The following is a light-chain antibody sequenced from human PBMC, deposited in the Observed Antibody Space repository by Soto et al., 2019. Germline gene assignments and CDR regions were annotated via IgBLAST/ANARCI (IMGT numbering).Light chain of an antibody. Sequence: EIVLTQSPATLSVSPGNRATLSCRASQSVNSDLAWYPQKPGQEPRLLISGSSTRSTGTPTRYSGRGSGTEFTLTFSSLQSEDFAVCFCQQLSHWPFTFGPGTKVDIK. J-gene: IGKJ3*01. CDR3: QQLSHWPFT. CDR1: QSVNSD. V-gene: IGKV3-15*01. CDR2: GSS.